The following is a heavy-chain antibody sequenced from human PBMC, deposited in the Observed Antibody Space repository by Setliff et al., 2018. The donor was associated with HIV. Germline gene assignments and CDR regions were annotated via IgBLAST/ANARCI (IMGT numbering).Heavy chain of an antibody. D-gene: IGHD4-17*01. CDR3: ARALSGDYGGDLNWLDP. V-gene: IGHV7-4-1*02. J-gene: IGHJ5*02. CDR2: IKTDSGSP. CDR1: GYSFSNYA. Sequence: ASVKVSCKASGYSFSNYAINWVRQAPGQGLEWMGWIKTDSGSPTYAQGFTGRFVFSVDTSVTTAYLQISSLKAEDTAVYYCARALSGDYGGDLNWLDPWGQGTLVTVSS.